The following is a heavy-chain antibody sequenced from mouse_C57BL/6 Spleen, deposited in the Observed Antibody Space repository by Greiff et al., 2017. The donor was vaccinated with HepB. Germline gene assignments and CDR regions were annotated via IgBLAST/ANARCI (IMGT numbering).Heavy chain of an antibody. Sequence: QVQLQQPGAELVKPGASVKLSCKASGYTFTSYWMQWVKQRPGQGLEWIGEIDPSDSYTNYNQKCKGKATLTVDTSSSTAYMQLSSLTSEDAAVYYCPSYDGSSPAWFAYWGQGTLVTVAA. V-gene: IGHV1-50*01. J-gene: IGHJ3*01. CDR1: GYTFTSYW. D-gene: IGHD1-1*01. CDR2: IDPSDSYT. CDR3: PSYDGSSPAWFAY.